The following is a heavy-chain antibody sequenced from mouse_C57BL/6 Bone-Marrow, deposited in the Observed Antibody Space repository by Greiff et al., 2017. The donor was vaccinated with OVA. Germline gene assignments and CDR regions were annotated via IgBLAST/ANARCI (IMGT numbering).Heavy chain of an antibody. CDR3: ARGRGLGHFDY. Sequence: VQLQQPGAELVRPGSSVKLSCKASGYTFTSYWMHWVKQRPIQGLEWIGNIDPSDSETHYNQKFKDKATLTVDKSSSTAYMQLSSLPSEDSAVYYCARGRGLGHFDYWGQGTTLTVSS. V-gene: IGHV1-52*01. J-gene: IGHJ2*01. CDR2: IDPSDSET. D-gene: IGHD4-1*01. CDR1: GYTFTSYW.